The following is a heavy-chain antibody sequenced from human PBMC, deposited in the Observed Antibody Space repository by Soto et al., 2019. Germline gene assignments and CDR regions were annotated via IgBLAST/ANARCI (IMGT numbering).Heavy chain of an antibody. D-gene: IGHD3-9*01. V-gene: IGHV3-48*03. CDR3: ARVLGILTGYYSLGMDV. CDR1: GFTFSSYE. J-gene: IGHJ6*02. Sequence: PGGALILSCAASGFTFSSYEMNWFRQAPWKWLEWVSYISSSGSTIYYADSVKGRFTISRDNAKNSLYLQMNSLRAEDTAVYYCARVLGILTGYYSLGMDVWGQGTTVTVSS. CDR2: ISSSGSTI.